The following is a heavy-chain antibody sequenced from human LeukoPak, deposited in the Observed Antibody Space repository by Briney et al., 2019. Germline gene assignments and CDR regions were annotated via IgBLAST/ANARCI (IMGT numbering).Heavy chain of an antibody. CDR1: GGSISSSGYY. Sequence: SETLSLTCTVSGGSISSSGYYWGWIRQPPGKGLECIGIMSYSGSTYCNPSLKSRVTMSVDTSKNHFSLKLSSVTAADTAVYYCARQIYYDRSGYFYFNWGQGTLVTVSS. D-gene: IGHD3-22*01. CDR3: ARQIYYDRSGYFYFN. J-gene: IGHJ4*02. CDR2: MSYSGST. V-gene: IGHV4-39*01.